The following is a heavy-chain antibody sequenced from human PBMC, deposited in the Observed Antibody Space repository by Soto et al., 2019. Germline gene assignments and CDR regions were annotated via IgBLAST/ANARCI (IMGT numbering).Heavy chain of an antibody. D-gene: IGHD4-17*01. CDR2: IKSKTDGGTT. J-gene: IGHJ6*02. CDR3: TTDTDSYGDYSY. CDR1: GFTFSNAW. V-gene: IGHV3-15*01. Sequence: VGSLRISCAASGFTFSNAWMSWVRQAPGKGLEWVGRIKSKTDGGTTDYAAPVKGRFTISRDDSKNTLYLQMNSLKTEDTAVYYCTTDTDSYGDYSYWGQGTTVTVSS.